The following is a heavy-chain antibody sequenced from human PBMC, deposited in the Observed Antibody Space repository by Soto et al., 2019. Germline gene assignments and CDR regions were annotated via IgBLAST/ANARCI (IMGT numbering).Heavy chain of an antibody. D-gene: IGHD6-13*01. CDR2: INAANGDT. J-gene: IGHJ5*02. CDR1: GYTFTSYG. V-gene: IGHV1-3*01. Sequence: GASVKVSCKASGYTFTSYGIHWVRQAPGQRLEWMGWINAANGDTKYLPKFQGRVTITRDTSASTAYMELSSLRSEDTAVYYCVRRHVSATGIDWFDPWGQGTLVTGLL. CDR3: VRRHVSATGIDWFDP.